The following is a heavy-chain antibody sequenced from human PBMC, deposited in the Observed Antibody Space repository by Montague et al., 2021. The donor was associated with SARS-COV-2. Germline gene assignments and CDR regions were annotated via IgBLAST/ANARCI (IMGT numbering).Heavy chain of an antibody. CDR3: ARGRAARSITIFGVVNPAIRYYFYMDV. D-gene: IGHD3-3*01. CDR1: GGSFSGYY. V-gene: IGHV4-34*01. CDR2: INHRGST. J-gene: IGHJ6*03. Sequence: SETLSLTCAVYGGSFSGYYWSWIRQPPGKGLEWIGEINHRGSTNXNLSLKSRVTISVDTSKNQFSLKLRSVTAADTAVNYCARGRAARSITIFGVVNPAIRYYFYMDVWGKGTTVTVSS.